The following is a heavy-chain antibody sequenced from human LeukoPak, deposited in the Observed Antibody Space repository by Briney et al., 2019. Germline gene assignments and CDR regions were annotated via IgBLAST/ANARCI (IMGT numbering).Heavy chain of an antibody. D-gene: IGHD3-10*01. CDR3: SRDRGISGE. V-gene: IGHV3-23*01. CDR1: GFTFSSYA. CDR2: ISGSGGST. J-gene: IGHJ4*02. Sequence: GGSLRLSCAASGFTFSSYAMSWVRQAPGKGLEWVSAISGSGGSTYYADSVKGRFTISRDNSKNTVYLQMESLRVEDTAVYFCSRDRGISGEWGQGTLVTVSS.